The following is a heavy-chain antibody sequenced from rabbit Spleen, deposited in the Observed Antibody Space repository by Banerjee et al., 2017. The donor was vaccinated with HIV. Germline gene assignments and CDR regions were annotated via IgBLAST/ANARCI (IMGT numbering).Heavy chain of an antibody. CDR3: TRDDGSGHYIDGYFNL. D-gene: IGHD1-1*01. V-gene: IGHV1S47*01. Sequence: ELVESGGGLVQPGESLKLSCKVSGIDFSSYGISWVRQAPGKGPEWIAYIYPGFGVRNYANSVKGRFTISSDNAQNTVFLQMTSLTASDTATYFCTRDDGSGHYIDGYFNLWGQGTLVTVS. CDR2: IYPGFGVR. CDR1: GIDFSSYG. J-gene: IGHJ4*01.